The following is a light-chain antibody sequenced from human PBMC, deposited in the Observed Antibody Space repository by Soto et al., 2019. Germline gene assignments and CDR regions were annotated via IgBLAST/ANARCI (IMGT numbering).Light chain of an antibody. CDR3: QEYFQWPPGM. Sequence: EIVLTQSPGTLSLSPGEGATLSCRASYNIGTSLAWYQQRRGQAPRLLMYDASTRAAGTPARFSGSGSGTHFTLTIRGLQSEDFALYYCQEYFQWPPGMFGPGTKVDIK. CDR1: YNIGTS. CDR2: DAS. V-gene: IGKV3-11*01. J-gene: IGKJ1*01.